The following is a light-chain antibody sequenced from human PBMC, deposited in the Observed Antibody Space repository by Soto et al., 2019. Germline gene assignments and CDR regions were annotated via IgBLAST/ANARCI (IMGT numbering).Light chain of an antibody. Sequence: QSALTQPASVSGSPGHSITISCTGTSSDVGGYNYVSWYQQHPGKAPKLIIYDVSNRPSGVSNRFSGYKSGNTASLTISGLQDEDEADYYCSSYTSRSTVVFGGGTKLTVL. CDR3: SSYTSRSTVV. CDR2: DVS. CDR1: SSDVGGYNY. V-gene: IGLV2-14*01. J-gene: IGLJ2*01.